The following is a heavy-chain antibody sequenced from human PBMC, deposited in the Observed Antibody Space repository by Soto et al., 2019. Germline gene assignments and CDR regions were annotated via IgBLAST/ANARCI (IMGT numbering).Heavy chain of an antibody. CDR3: ARVRFLEWSRNWFDP. V-gene: IGHV1-69*13. CDR1: GVTFSSYA. CDR2: IIPIFGTA. D-gene: IGHD3-3*01. Sequence: ASVKVPCKASGVTFSSYAISWVRQAPGQGLEWMGGIIPIFGTANYAQKFQGRVTITADESTSTAYMELSSLRSEDTAVYYCARVRFLEWSRNWFDPWGQGTLVTVSS. J-gene: IGHJ5*02.